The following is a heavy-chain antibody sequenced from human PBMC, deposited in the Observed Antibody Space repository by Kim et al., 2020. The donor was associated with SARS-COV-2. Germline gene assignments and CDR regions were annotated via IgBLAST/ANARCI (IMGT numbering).Heavy chain of an antibody. D-gene: IGHD5-12*01. Sequence: GGSLRLSCAASGFTISNYWMHWVRQAPGKGLVWVSRIKSDGSNIGYADSVKGRCTISRDNAKNTLYLQVNSLRDDYTALYYCARGTQARDGSKSVLVDYWGQGTLVTVSS. CDR2: IKSDGSNI. J-gene: IGHJ4*02. CDR1: GFTISNYW. V-gene: IGHV3-74*01. CDR3: ARGTQARDGSKSVLVDY.